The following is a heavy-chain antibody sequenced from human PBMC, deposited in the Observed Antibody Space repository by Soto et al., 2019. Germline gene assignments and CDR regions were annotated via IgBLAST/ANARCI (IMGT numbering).Heavy chain of an antibody. CDR2: IIPIFGTA. CDR3: ARGVQGDYKSGWFDP. CDR1: GGTFSSYA. V-gene: IGHV1-69*13. J-gene: IGHJ5*02. Sequence: SVKVSCKASGGTFSSYAISWVRQAPGQGLEWMGGIIPIFGTANYAQKFQGRVTITADESTSTAYMELSRLRSEDTAVYYCARGVQGDYKSGWFDPWGQGNLVTVSS. D-gene: IGHD4-17*01.